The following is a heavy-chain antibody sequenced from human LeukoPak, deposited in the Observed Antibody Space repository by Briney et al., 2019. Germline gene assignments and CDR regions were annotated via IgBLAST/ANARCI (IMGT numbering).Heavy chain of an antibody. D-gene: IGHD2-21*01. CDR1: GGFISSSSYY. V-gene: IGHV4-39*01. CDR3: ARQGGDFDY. CDR2: IFYSGST. J-gene: IGHJ4*02. Sequence: SETLSLTRTVSGGFISSSSYYWGWIRQPPGKGLEWIGSIFYSGSTYYNPSLKSRVTISVDTSKNQFSLKLSSVTAADTAVYYCARQGGDFDYWGQGTLVTVSS.